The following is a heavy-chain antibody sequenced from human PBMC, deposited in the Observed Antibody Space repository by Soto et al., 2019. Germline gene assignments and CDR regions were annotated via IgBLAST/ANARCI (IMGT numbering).Heavy chain of an antibody. D-gene: IGHD1-1*01. CDR1: GFTFSSYG. CDR2: IWYDGSNK. CDR3: AREVGTRTDHYNYYGMDV. Sequence: QVQLVESGGGVVQPGRSLRLSCAASGFTFSSYGMHWVRQAPGKGLEWVAVIWYDGSNKYYADSVKGRFTISRDNSKNTLNLQMNSLRAEDTAVYYCAREVGTRTDHYNYYGMDVWGQGTTVTVSS. V-gene: IGHV3-33*01. J-gene: IGHJ6*02.